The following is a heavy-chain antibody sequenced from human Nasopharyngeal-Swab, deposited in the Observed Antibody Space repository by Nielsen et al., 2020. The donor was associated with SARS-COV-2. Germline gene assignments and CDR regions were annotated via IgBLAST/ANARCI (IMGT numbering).Heavy chain of an antibody. Sequence: GGSLTLSCAASGFTFNSYSMNWVRQAPGKGLEWVSCISSGRTSIYYADSVKGRFTISRDNAKNSLYLQMNSLRAEDTAVYYCARGDTDLVTIRDYWGQGTLVTVSS. CDR3: ARGDTDLVTIRDY. CDR1: GFTFNSYS. J-gene: IGHJ4*02. V-gene: IGHV3-21*01. CDR2: ISSGRTSI. D-gene: IGHD5-18*01.